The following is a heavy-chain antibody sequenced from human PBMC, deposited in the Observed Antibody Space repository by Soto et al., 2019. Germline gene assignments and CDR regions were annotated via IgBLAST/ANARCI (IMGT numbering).Heavy chain of an antibody. CDR3: ANVPIWCGSSRCYTEGFDY. CDR1: GFTFSDYA. CDR2: VSASASNT. V-gene: IGHV3-23*01. Sequence: EVQLLQHGGGLVQPGGSLRLTCAASGFTFSDYAMSWVRQAPGKGLEWASTVSASASNTHYADSVKGRFTISRDNSKNTLFLQTDSLRAEDTALYYCANVPIWCGSSRCYTEGFDYWGQGTLVIVSS. J-gene: IGHJ4*02. D-gene: IGHD2-2*01.